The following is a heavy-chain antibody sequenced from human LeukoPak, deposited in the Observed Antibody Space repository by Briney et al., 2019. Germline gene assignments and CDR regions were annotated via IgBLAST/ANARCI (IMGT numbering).Heavy chain of an antibody. J-gene: IGHJ4*02. Sequence: GGSLRLSCAACGFTFDDYGRSWVRQAPGKGLEWVSGINWNGGSTGYADSVKGRFTISRDNAKNSLYLQMNSLRAEDTALYYCARSGTRYCSSTSCYYDWGQGTLVTVSS. CDR1: GFTFDDYG. V-gene: IGHV3-20*04. CDR3: ARSGTRYCSSTSCYYD. CDR2: INWNGGST. D-gene: IGHD2-2*01.